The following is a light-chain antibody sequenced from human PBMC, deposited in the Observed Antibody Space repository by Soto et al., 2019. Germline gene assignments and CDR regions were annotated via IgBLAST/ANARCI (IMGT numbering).Light chain of an antibody. Sequence: AIQMTQSPSSLSASIGARVTITCRASQGIRDDLGWYQQKPGKAPKLLIYETSSLQSGVPSRFSGSGSGTDFTLTISSLQPEDFATYYCLQDYNYPYTFGQGTKLEIK. CDR3: LQDYNYPYT. V-gene: IGKV1-6*01. CDR2: ETS. J-gene: IGKJ2*01. CDR1: QGIRDD.